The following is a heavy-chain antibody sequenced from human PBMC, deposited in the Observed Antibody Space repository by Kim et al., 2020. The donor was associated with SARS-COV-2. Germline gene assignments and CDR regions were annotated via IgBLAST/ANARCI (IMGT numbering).Heavy chain of an antibody. Sequence: GGSLRLSCAASGFTFDDYAMHWVRQAPGKGLEWVSGISWNSGSIGYADSVKGRFTISRDNAKNSLYLQMNSLRAEDTALYYCAKDYSGSYGDDAFDIWGQGTMVTVSS. CDR1: GFTFDDYA. J-gene: IGHJ3*02. CDR2: ISWNSGSI. CDR3: AKDYSGSYGDDAFDI. V-gene: IGHV3-9*01. D-gene: IGHD1-26*01.